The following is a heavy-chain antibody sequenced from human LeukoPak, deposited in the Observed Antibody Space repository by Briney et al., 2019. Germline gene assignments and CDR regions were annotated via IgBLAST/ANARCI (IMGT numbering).Heavy chain of an antibody. Sequence: SETLSLTCAVYGGSLSSYYWSWIRQPPGKGLEWVGEINHSGSANYNPSLKSRVTISVDTPKNQFSLKLRSVTAADTAVYYCARVVDTMIVVGYYFDYWGQGTLVTVSS. V-gene: IGHV4-34*01. CDR3: ARVVDTMIVVGYYFDY. CDR2: INHSGSA. CDR1: GGSLSSYY. D-gene: IGHD3-22*01. J-gene: IGHJ4*02.